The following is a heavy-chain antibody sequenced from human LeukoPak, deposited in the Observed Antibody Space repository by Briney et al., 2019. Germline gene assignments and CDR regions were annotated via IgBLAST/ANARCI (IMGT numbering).Heavy chain of an antibody. J-gene: IGHJ4*02. CDR3: AREGRQDYVYFDY. CDR2: INYSGNT. D-gene: IGHD4-17*01. CDR1: GDSISSYY. Sequence: SETLSLTCTVSGDSISSYYWSWIRQPPGKGLEWIGYINYSGNTNYNPSLKSRVTISVDTSKNQFSLRLSSVTAADTAVYYCAREGRQDYVYFDYWGQGTLVTVSS. V-gene: IGHV4-59*01.